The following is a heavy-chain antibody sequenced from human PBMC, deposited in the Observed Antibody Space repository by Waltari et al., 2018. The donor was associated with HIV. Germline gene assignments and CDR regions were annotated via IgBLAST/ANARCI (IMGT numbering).Heavy chain of an antibody. CDR3: AREDAGYSYGYSAFDI. J-gene: IGHJ3*02. CDR1: GFSFSNYV. Sequence: QVQLVESGGGVVQPGRSLRLSCAASGFSFSNYVMHWVLQAPGKGVEWVAVIMYYENYKHYEDSVEGRFVISRDSSTVYLEMSSLRPEDTAVYYCAREDAGYSYGYSAFDIWGQGTLVIVSS. D-gene: IGHD5-18*01. V-gene: IGHV3-30*03. CDR2: IMYYENYK.